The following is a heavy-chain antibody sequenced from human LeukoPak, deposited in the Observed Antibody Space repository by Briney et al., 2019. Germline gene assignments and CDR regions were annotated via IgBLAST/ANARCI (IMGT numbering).Heavy chain of an antibody. V-gene: IGHV3-23*01. Sequence: PGGSLRLSCAGSGFPFSSHGMNWVRQAPGKGLEWVSGISPGGGPTYYADSVRGRFTISRDDSKNTLYLQMNSLRAKDTAVYYCAKAAGRIVVASFDYWGQGTLVTVSS. D-gene: IGHD3-22*01. CDR2: ISPGGGPT. CDR1: GFPFSSHG. J-gene: IGHJ4*02. CDR3: AKAAGRIVVASFDY.